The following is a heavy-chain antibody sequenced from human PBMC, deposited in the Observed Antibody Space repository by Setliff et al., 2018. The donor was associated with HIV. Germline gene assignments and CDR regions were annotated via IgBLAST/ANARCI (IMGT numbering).Heavy chain of an antibody. CDR3: ARSVIGYYYYGMDV. CDR2: ISYDGSNK. Sequence: PGGSLRLSCAASGFTFSSYVMHWVRQAPGKGLEWVAVISYDGSNKYYADSVKGRFTISRDNSKNTLYLQMNSLRAEDTAVYYCARSVIGYYYYGMDVWGQGTRSPS. V-gene: IGHV3-30*01. J-gene: IGHJ6*02. D-gene: IGHD3-10*01. CDR1: GFTFSSYV.